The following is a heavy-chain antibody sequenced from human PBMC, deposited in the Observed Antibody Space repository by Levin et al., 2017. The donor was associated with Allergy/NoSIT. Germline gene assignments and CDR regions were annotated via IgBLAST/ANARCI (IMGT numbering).Heavy chain of an antibody. V-gene: IGHV1-8*01. D-gene: IGHD2-15*01. Sequence: GESLKISCKASGYTFTSYDINWVRQATGQGLEWMGWMNPNSGNTGYAQKFQGRVTMTRNTSISTAYMELSSLRSEDTAVYYCARTGDCSGGSCCLNDYWGQGTLVTVSS. CDR3: ARTGDCSGGSCCLNDY. J-gene: IGHJ4*02. CDR1: GYTFTSYD. CDR2: MNPNSGNT.